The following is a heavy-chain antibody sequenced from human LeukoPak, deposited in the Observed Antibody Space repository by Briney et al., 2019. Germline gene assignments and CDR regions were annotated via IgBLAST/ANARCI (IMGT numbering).Heavy chain of an antibody. J-gene: IGHJ4*02. V-gene: IGHV3-21*01. Sequence: GGSLRLSCAASGFTFSSYSMNWVRQAPGKGLEWVSSISSSSSYIYYADSVKGRLTISRDNAKNSLYLQMNSLRAEDTAVYYCARELRSYGYGVDYWGQGTLVTVSS. CDR3: ARELRSYGYGVDY. D-gene: IGHD5-18*01. CDR1: GFTFSSYS. CDR2: ISSSSSYI.